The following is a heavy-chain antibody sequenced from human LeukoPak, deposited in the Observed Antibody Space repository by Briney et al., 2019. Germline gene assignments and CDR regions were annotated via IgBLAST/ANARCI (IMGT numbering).Heavy chain of an antibody. Sequence: ASVKVSCKASGYTFTGYYIHWVRQAPGQGLEWMGWINPNSGGTNYAQKFQGRVTMTRDTSISTAYMELSRLRSDDTAVYYCARGDSSGYSFFDYWAREPWSPSPQ. CDR2: INPNSGGT. J-gene: IGHJ4*02. V-gene: IGHV1-2*02. CDR3: ARGDSSGYSFFDY. D-gene: IGHD3-22*01. CDR1: GYTFTGYY.